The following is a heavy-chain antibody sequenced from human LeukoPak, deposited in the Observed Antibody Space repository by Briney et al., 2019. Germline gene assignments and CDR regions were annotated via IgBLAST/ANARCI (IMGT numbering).Heavy chain of an antibody. D-gene: IGHD6-13*01. V-gene: IGHV4-31*03. Sequence: PSETLSLTCTVSGGSISSGGYYWSWIRQHPGKGLEWFGYISYSGSTYYNPSLKSRVTISVDTSKNQFSLKLSSVTAADTAVYYCAREVMYSSSSAFDIWGQGTMVTVSS. CDR3: AREVMYSSSSAFDI. CDR1: GGSISSGGYY. CDR2: ISYSGST. J-gene: IGHJ3*02.